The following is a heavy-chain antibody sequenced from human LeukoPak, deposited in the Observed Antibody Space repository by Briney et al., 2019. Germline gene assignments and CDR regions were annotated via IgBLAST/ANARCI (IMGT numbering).Heavy chain of an antibody. V-gene: IGHV3-30*02. CDR1: GFTFSSYG. D-gene: IGHD2-2*01. Sequence: PGGSLRLSCAASGFTFSSYGMHWVRQAPGKGLEWVAFIRYDGSNKYCADSVKGRFTISRDNSKNTLYLQMNSLRAEDTAVYYCAKSKDIVVVPAATDYWGQGTLVTVSS. CDR2: IRYDGSNK. J-gene: IGHJ4*02. CDR3: AKSKDIVVVPAATDY.